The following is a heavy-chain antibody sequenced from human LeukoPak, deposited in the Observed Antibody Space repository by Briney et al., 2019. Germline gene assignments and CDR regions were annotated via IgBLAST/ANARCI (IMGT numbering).Heavy chain of an antibody. Sequence: SETLSLTCAVYGGSFSSYYWSWIRQPPGKGLEWIGEINHSGSTNYNPSLKRRVTISVEASKNQFSLKHISVAAAETAVYYCARGSSTSLDYWGQGTLVTVSS. J-gene: IGHJ4*02. CDR1: GGSFSSYY. CDR3: ARGSSTSLDY. CDR2: INHSGST. V-gene: IGHV4-34*01. D-gene: IGHD2-2*01.